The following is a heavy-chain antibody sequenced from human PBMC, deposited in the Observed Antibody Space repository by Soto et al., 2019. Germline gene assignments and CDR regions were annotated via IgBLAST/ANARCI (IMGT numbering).Heavy chain of an antibody. CDR3: ARTPRAQMIVLEAATRFDY. V-gene: IGHV1-18*04. CDR2: ISPYNGDT. D-gene: IGHD2-15*01. Sequence: QVQLVQSGAEVKRPGASVKVSCKASGYSFTTYGFNWVRQAPGQGLEWMGWISPYNGDTNYAHNFQGRVTLTTDTSTSTAYMELRSLTSDDRAVYYCARTPRAQMIVLEAATRFDYWGQGTLVTVSS. CDR1: GYSFTTYG. J-gene: IGHJ4*02.